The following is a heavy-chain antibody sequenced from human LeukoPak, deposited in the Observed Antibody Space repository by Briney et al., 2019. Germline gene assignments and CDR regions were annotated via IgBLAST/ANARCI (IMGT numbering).Heavy chain of an antibody. CDR1: GFTFSSYD. J-gene: IGHJ6*02. CDR2: IGTAGDT. CDR3: ARTSTYSSGWYSGYYYYGMDV. D-gene: IGHD6-19*01. Sequence: PGGSLRLSCAPSGFTFSSYDMLWVRQATGKGLEWVSAIGTAGDTYYPGTVKGRFNISRENAKNSLYLQMNSLRAGDTAVYDCARTSTYSSGWYSGYYYYGMDVWGQGTTVTVSS. V-gene: IGHV3-13*01.